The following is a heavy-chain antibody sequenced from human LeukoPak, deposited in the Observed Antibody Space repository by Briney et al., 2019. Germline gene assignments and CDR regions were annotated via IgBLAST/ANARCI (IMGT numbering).Heavy chain of an antibody. Sequence: PSETLSLTCTVSGGSISSSSYYWGWIRQPPGKGLEWIGSIYYSGSTYYNPPLKSRVTISVDTSKNQFSLKLSSVTAADTAVYYCARQIAARQYYYYYYMDVWGKGTTVTVSS. V-gene: IGHV4-39*01. CDR1: GGSISSSSYY. CDR2: IYYSGST. J-gene: IGHJ6*03. CDR3: ARQIAARQYYYYYYMDV. D-gene: IGHD6-6*01.